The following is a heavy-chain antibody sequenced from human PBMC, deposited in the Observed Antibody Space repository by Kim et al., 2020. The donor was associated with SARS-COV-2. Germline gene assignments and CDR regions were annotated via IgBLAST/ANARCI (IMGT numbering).Heavy chain of an antibody. J-gene: IGHJ4*02. Sequence: SETLSLTCTVSGGSISSSSYYWGWIRQPPGKGLEWIGSIYYSGSTYYNPSLKSRVTISVDTSKNQFSLKLSSVTAADTAVYYCARIYCSGGSCYGGPGTSVWGQGTLVTVSS. CDR2: IYYSGST. D-gene: IGHD2-15*01. V-gene: IGHV4-39*01. CDR1: GGSISSSSYY. CDR3: ARIYCSGGSCYGGPGTSV.